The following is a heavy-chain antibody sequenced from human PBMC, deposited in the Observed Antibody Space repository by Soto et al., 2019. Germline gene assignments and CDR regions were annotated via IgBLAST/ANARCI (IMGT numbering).Heavy chain of an antibody. CDR3: AKGGGSCCFDC. CDR1: GFIVSSNY. CDR2: ISGSGEST. Sequence: ESGGGLIQPGGSLRLSCAASGFIVSSNYMSWVRQAPGKGLEWVSAISGSGESTFYGDSVKGRFTVSRDNSKNTLYLQMNSLGVEDTAEYYCAKGGGSCCFDCWGQGTLVTVSS. D-gene: IGHD2-15*01. J-gene: IGHJ4*02. V-gene: IGHV3-23*01.